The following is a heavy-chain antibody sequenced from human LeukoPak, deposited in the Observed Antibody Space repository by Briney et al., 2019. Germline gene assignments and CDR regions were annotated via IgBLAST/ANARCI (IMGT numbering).Heavy chain of an antibody. CDR3: ARGPSMGRNFDY. J-gene: IGHJ4*02. V-gene: IGHV4-61*01. CDR1: GDSVSSGTYY. CDR2: IYYSGST. Sequence: SETLSLTCTVSGDSVSSGTYYWSWIRQPPGKGLEWIGYIYYSGSTNYNPSLKSRVTISVDTSKNQFSLKLSSVTAADTAVYYCARGPSMGRNFDYWGQGTLVTVSS. D-gene: IGHD2/OR15-2a*01.